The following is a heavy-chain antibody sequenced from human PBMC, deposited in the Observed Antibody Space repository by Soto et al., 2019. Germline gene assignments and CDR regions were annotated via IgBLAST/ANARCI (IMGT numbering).Heavy chain of an antibody. CDR3: AKVKYVLRPHAFDI. Sequence: EVQLLESGGGLVQPGGSLRLSCAASGFTFSSYAMSWVRQARGKGREWVSAISGSGGSTYYAASVKGRFTISRDNSKNTLYLQMNSLIAEDTAVYYCAKVKYVLRPHAFDIWGQGTMVTVSS. D-gene: IGHD3-3*01. J-gene: IGHJ3*02. V-gene: IGHV3-23*01. CDR2: ISGSGGST. CDR1: GFTFSSYA.